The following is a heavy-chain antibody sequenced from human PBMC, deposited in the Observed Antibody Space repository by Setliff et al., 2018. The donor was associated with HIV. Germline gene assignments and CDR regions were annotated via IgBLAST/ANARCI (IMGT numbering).Heavy chain of an antibody. Sequence: SETLSLTCAVSGGSISSHYWSWIRQPPGKGLEWIWYIYYSGSTKYNPSLKSRVTISVDTSKNRFSLKLSSVTAADTAVYYCARDPSSGWSYYFDYWGQGTLVTVSS. D-gene: IGHD6-19*01. CDR3: ARDPSSGWSYYFDY. CDR2: IYYSGST. CDR1: GGSISSHY. V-gene: IGHV4-59*11. J-gene: IGHJ4*02.